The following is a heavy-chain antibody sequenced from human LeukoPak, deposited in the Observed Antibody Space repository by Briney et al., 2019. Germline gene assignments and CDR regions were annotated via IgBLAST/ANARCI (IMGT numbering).Heavy chain of an antibody. J-gene: IGHJ4*02. CDR3: ARSLTIFGVAAFDY. D-gene: IGHD3-3*01. CDR1: GFTFSSYW. Sequence: GGSLRLSCAASGFTFSSYWMSLVRQAPGKGLEWVANIKQDGSEKYYVDSVKGRFTISRDNAKNSLYLQMNSLRAEDTAVYYCARSLTIFGVAAFDYWGQGTLVTVSS. CDR2: IKQDGSEK. V-gene: IGHV3-7*01.